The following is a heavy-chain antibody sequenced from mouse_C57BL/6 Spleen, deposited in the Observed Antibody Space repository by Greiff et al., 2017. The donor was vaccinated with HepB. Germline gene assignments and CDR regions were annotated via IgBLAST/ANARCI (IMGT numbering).Heavy chain of an antibody. CDR2: IYPGDGDT. CDR1: GYAFSSSW. D-gene: IGHD1-1*02. Sequence: LVEPGASVKISCKASGYAFSSSWMNWVKQRPGKGLEWIGRIYPGDGDTNYNGKFKGKATLTADKSSSTAYMQLSSLTSEDSAVYFCARYYPPYYFDYWGQGTTLTVSS. V-gene: IGHV1-82*01. CDR3: ARYYPPYYFDY. J-gene: IGHJ2*01.